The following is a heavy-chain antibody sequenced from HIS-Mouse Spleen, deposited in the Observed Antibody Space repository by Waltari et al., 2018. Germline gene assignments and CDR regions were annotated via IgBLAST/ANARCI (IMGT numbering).Heavy chain of an antibody. CDR2: IAYRGST. J-gene: IGHJ2*01. V-gene: IGHV4-39*07. Sequence: QLQLQESGPGLVKPSETLSLTCTVPGGSISSSSYYWGWIRQPPGKGLEWLGSIAYRGSTYYTPSLKSRVTISVDTSKNQFSLKLSSVTAADTAVYYCAREIPYSSSWYDWYFDLWGRGTLVTVSS. CDR3: AREIPYSSSWYDWYFDL. CDR1: GGSISSSSYY. D-gene: IGHD6-13*01.